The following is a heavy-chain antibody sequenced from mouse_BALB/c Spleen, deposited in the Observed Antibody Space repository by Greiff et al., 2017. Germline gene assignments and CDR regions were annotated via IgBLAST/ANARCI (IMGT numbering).Heavy chain of an antibody. CDR1: GFTFSSFG. J-gene: IGHJ4*01. CDR2: ISSGSSTI. CDR3: ARRKYGNFYAMDY. Sequence: EVKLVESGGGLVQPGGSRKLSCAASGFTFSSFGMHWVRQASEKGLEWVAYISSGSSTIYYADTVKGRFTISRDNPKNTLFLQMTSLRSEDTAMYYCARRKYGNFYAMDYWGQGTSVTVSS. V-gene: IGHV5-17*02. D-gene: IGHD2-10*02.